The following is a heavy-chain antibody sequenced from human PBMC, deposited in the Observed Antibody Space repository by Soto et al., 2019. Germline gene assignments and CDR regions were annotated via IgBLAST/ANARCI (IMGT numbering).Heavy chain of an antibody. CDR2: IYYSGST. J-gene: IGHJ5*02. D-gene: IGHD6-19*01. V-gene: IGHV4-39*01. CDR3: AKYSSGWYFPNWFDP. Sequence: SETLSLTCTVSGGSISTSSYYWGWIRQPPGKGLEWIGSIYYSGSTYYNPSLKSRVTISVDTSKNQFSLKLSSVTAADTAVYYCAKYSSGWYFPNWFDPWGQGTLVTVSS. CDR1: GGSISTSSYY.